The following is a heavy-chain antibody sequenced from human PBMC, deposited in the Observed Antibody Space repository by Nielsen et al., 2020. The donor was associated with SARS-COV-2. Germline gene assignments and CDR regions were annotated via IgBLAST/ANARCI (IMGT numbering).Heavy chain of an antibody. J-gene: IGHJ3*02. CDR1: GFKFHDYA. Sequence: SLRLSCAASGFKFHDYAMHWVRQAPGKGLQWVSTISWDSGDVAYADSVQGRFTISRDNAEYSLHLQMRSLRPEDTAFYYCAKESDWNDTSDMWGQGTMVTVSS. CDR3: AKESDWNDTSDM. CDR2: ISWDSGDV. V-gene: IGHV3-9*01. D-gene: IGHD1-1*01.